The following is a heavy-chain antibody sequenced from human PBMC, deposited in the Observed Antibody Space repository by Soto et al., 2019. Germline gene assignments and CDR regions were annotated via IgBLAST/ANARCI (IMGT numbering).Heavy chain of an antibody. D-gene: IGHD3-3*02. CDR2: IYYSGST. CDR3: ARDLNIFGVGIGPFDP. J-gene: IGHJ5*02. CDR1: GGSISSGGYY. Sequence: QVQLQESGPGLVKPSQTLSLTCTVSGGSISSGGYYWSWIRQHPGKGLEWIGYIYYSGSTYYNPFLKSRVTISVDTSKNQFSLKLSYVTAADTAVYYCARDLNIFGVGIGPFDPWGQGTLVTVSS. V-gene: IGHV4-31*03.